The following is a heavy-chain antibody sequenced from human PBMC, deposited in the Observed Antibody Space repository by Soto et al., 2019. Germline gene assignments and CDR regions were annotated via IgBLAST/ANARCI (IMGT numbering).Heavy chain of an antibody. D-gene: IGHD2-15*01. Sequence: GGSLRLSCAASGFTFSSYGMHWVRQAPGKGLEWVAVISYDGSNKYYADSLKGRFTISRDNSKNTLYLQMNSLRAEDTAGYYCEKGCGVVVVVAGYDAFDIWGQGTLVTVSS. J-gene: IGHJ3*02. CDR3: EKGCGVVVVVAGYDAFDI. CDR2: ISYDGSNK. V-gene: IGHV3-30*18. CDR1: GFTFSSYG.